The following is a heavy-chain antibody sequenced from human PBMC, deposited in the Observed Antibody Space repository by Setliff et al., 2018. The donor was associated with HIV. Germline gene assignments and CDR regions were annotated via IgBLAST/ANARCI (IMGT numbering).Heavy chain of an antibody. J-gene: IGHJ4*02. CDR1: GGSISSGSYY. D-gene: IGHD3-22*01. Sequence: SETLSLTCTVPGGSISSGSYYWSWIRQPAGKGLEWIGRIFSSGSTSYNPSLKSRVTMSVDTSKNQFSLRLSSVTAADTAVYYCARDPVITMMVGPRFYFDYWGQGILVTVSS. V-gene: IGHV4-61*02. CDR2: IFSSGST. CDR3: ARDPVITMMVGPRFYFDY.